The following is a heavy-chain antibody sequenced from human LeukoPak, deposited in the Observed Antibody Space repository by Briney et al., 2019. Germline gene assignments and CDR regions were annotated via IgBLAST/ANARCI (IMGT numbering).Heavy chain of an antibody. J-gene: IGHJ6*02. V-gene: IGHV4-39*02. CDR2: IYYSGST. CDR3: ARDRVDTNYYGMDV. Sequence: SETLSLTCTVSGGSISSSSYYWGWIRQPPGKGLEWIGSIYYSGSTYYNPSLKSRVTISVDTSKNQFSLKLSSVTAADTAVYYCARDRVDTNYYGMDVWGQGTTVTVSS. D-gene: IGHD3-10*01. CDR1: GGSISSSSYY.